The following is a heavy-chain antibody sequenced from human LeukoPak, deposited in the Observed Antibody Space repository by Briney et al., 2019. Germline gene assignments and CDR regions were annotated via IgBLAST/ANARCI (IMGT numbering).Heavy chain of an antibody. CDR3: TMTDNSGYYYGDY. J-gene: IGHJ4*02. D-gene: IGHD3-22*01. Sequence: GESLKIPCKGSGYSFTSYWIGWVRPMPGKGLEWMGIIYPGDSDTRYSPSFQGQVTISADKSISTAYLQWSSLKASDTAMYYCTMTDNSGYYYGDYWGQGTLVTVSS. CDR1: GYSFTSYW. V-gene: IGHV5-51*01. CDR2: IYPGDSDT.